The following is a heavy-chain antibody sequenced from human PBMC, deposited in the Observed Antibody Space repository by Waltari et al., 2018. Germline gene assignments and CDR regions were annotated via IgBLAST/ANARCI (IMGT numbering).Heavy chain of an antibody. V-gene: IGHV3-23*03. J-gene: IGHJ4*02. CDR3: AKVFAVAGTAHFDY. Sequence: EVQLVESGGGLVQPGGSLRLSCAASGFTFSSYAMSWVRQAPGKGLEWVSVIYSVGSTYYADSVKGRFTISRDNSKNTLYLQMNSLRAEDTAVYYCAKVFAVAGTAHFDYWGQGTLVTVSS. D-gene: IGHD6-19*01. CDR2: IYSVGST. CDR1: GFTFSSYA.